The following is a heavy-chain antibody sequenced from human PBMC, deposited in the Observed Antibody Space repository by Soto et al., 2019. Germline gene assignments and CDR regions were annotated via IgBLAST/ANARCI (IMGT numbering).Heavy chain of an antibody. CDR1: GISFDDYA. Sequence: GGSLRLSCVVSGISFDDYAMHWVRQVPGKGLEWVSGINWDSGDIGYADSVKGRFTISRDNAKNSLYLQMNSLKTEDTALYYCAKDTAPGFYDANGHLDYWGPGTPVTLSS. CDR2: INWDSGDI. D-gene: IGHD2-8*01. J-gene: IGHJ4*02. V-gene: IGHV3-9*01. CDR3: AKDTAPGFYDANGHLDY.